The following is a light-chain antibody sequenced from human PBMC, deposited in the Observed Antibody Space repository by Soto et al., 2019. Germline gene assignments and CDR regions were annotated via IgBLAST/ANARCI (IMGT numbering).Light chain of an antibody. Sequence: DVQMTQSPSTLSASVGDRVTITCRASQSLSGWLAWYQQKPGKAPNLLIYDTSTLKSGVPSRFSGSGSGTDFTLTISSLQPEDFATYYCQQYNSYSRTFGQGTKVDI. V-gene: IGKV1-5*01. J-gene: IGKJ1*01. CDR3: QQYNSYSRT. CDR1: QSLSGW. CDR2: DTS.